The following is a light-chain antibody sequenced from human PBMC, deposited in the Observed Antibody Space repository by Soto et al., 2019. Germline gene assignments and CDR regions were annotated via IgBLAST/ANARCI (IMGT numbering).Light chain of an antibody. V-gene: IGKV1-5*03. CDR2: RTS. CDR3: QQYSSSSVNT. J-gene: IGKJ2*01. Sequence: DIQMTQSPSTLSASVGDTVTISCRASQSVSTFLAWYQQKPGKAPKVLIYRTSILQSGVPSRFSGSGSETEFTLTISSLQPDDFATYYCQQYSSSSVNTFGQGNKVE. CDR1: QSVSTF.